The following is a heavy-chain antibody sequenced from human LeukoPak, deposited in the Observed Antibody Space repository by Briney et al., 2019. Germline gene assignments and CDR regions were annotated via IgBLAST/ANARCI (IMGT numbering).Heavy chain of an antibody. CDR1: GYTFTSYG. V-gene: IGHV1-18*01. Sequence: KVSCKASGYTFTSYGISWVRQAPGQGLEWMGWISAYNGNTNYAQKLQGRVTMTTDTSTSTAYVELRSLRSDDTAVYYCARVGSGYDYVGGYYFDYWGQGTLVTVSS. CDR3: ARVGSGYDYVGGYYFDY. D-gene: IGHD5-12*01. J-gene: IGHJ4*02. CDR2: ISAYNGNT.